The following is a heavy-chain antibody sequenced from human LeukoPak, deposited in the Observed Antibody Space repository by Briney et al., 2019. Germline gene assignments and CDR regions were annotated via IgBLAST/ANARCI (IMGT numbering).Heavy chain of an antibody. CDR2: IYYSGST. Sequence: SQTLSLTCTVSGGSISSGGYYWSWIRQHPGKGLEWIGYIYYSGSTYYNPSLKSRVTISVDTSKNQFSLKLSSVTAADTAVYYCASRVAATPKIDYWGQGTLVTVSS. V-gene: IGHV4-31*03. CDR1: GGSISSGGYY. CDR3: ASRVAATPKIDY. D-gene: IGHD2-15*01. J-gene: IGHJ4*02.